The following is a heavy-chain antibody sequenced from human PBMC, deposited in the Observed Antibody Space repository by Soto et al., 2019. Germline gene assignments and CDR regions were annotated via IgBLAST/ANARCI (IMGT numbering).Heavy chain of an antibody. CDR3: AKEELGSPVLSGSSRFVY. J-gene: IGHJ4*02. CDR2: ISGSGGST. Sequence: QPGGSLRLSCVASGITFSSYAMSWVRQAPGKGLEWVSGISGSGGSTYYADSVKGRFTISRDNSKNTVFLQMNSLRAEDTAVYYCAKEELGSPVLSGSSRFVYWGQGTLVTVSS. D-gene: IGHD1-26*01. V-gene: IGHV3-23*01. CDR1: GITFSSYA.